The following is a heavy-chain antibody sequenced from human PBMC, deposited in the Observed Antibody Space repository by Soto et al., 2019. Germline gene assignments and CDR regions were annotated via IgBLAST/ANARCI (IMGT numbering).Heavy chain of an antibody. CDR3: VRDGTKTLRDWFDP. J-gene: IGHJ5*02. Sequence: AETLSLICTVSGASISGFYWSWIRKSAGKGLEWIGRIYATGTTDYNPSLKSRVMMSVDTSKKQFSLKLRSVTAAETAVYYCVRDGTKTLRDWFDPWGQGISVTASS. CDR1: GASISGFY. V-gene: IGHV4-4*07. D-gene: IGHD1-1*01. CDR2: IYATGTT.